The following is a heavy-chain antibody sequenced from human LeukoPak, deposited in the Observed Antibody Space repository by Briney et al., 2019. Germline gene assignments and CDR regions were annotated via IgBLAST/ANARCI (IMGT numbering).Heavy chain of an antibody. D-gene: IGHD3-10*01. J-gene: IGHJ6*02. CDR2: INPSGGST. Sequence: APVKVSYKASGYTFTSYYMHWVRQAPGQGLEWMGIINPSGGSTSYTQKFQGRVTMTRDTSTSTVYMELSSLRSEDTAVYYCAKDMEWFGELLTEYYYYGMDVWGQGTTVTVSS. V-gene: IGHV1-46*01. CDR1: GYTFTSYY. CDR3: AKDMEWFGELLTEYYYYGMDV.